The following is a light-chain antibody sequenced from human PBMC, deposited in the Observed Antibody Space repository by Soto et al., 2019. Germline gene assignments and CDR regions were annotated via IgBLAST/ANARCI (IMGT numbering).Light chain of an antibody. V-gene: IGKV3-20*01. CDR1: QSVGRNY. J-gene: IGKJ5*01. CDR3: QQYATSPIT. Sequence: VLTHYPGTLSLSPGERATLSCRASQSVGRNYLAWFQQKSGQAPRLVIYGASSRAAGIPDRLSGSGSGTDFTLTISRLEPEDFAVYYCQQYATSPITFGQGTRLEIK. CDR2: GAS.